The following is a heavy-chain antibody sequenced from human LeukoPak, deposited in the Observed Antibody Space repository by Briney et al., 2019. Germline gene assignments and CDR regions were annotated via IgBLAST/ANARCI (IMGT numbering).Heavy chain of an antibody. CDR3: ARESRYCSGGSSYFDAFDI. J-gene: IGHJ3*02. CDR2: ISSSSSYI. D-gene: IGHD2-15*01. CDR1: GFTFSSYS. Sequence: GGSLRLSCAASGFTFSSYSMNWVRQAPGKGLEWVSSISSSSSYIYYADSVKGRFTISRDNAKNSLYLQMNSLRAEDTAVYYCARESRYCSGGSSYFDAFDIWGQGTMVTVSS. V-gene: IGHV3-21*01.